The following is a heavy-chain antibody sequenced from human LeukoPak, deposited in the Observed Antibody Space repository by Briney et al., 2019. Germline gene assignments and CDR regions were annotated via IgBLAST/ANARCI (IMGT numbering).Heavy chain of an antibody. CDR3: ARVEQRVQAIDY. CDR1: GGSFSGFL. Sequence: SSETLSLTCTVSGGSFSGFLWSWIRQPAGKGLEWIGRIYTTGSTNYNPSLKSRVTMSVDTSKNQFSLKLSSVTAADTAVYCCARVEQRVQAIDYWGQGTLVTVSS. D-gene: IGHD6-13*01. CDR2: IYTTGST. J-gene: IGHJ4*02. V-gene: IGHV4-4*07.